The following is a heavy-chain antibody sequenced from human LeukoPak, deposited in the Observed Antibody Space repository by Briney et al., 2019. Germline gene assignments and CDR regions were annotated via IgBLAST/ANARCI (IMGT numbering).Heavy chain of an antibody. CDR2: VYHSGST. J-gene: IGHJ4*02. CDR3: ARVGRGYYRNPFDY. CDR1: GFSFRTGYY. D-gene: IGHD3-22*01. Sequence: PSETLSLTCAVSGFSFRTGYYWGWIRQPLGKGLEWIGSVYHSGSTYYSPSLKSRVTISVDTAKNQFSLKLTSVTAADTAVYYCARVGRGYYRNPFDYWGQGILVTVSS. V-gene: IGHV4-38-2*01.